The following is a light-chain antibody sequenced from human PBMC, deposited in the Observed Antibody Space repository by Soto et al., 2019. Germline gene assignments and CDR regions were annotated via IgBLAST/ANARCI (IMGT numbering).Light chain of an antibody. Sequence: EIVMTQSPATLSVSPGERATLSCRASQSVSSLLAWYQQKPGQAPRLLIYRASTRATGIPARFSGSGSGTEFTLTISSLQSEDFAVYYCLQFNSWPLTFGGGTRVEIK. V-gene: IGKV3-15*01. J-gene: IGKJ4*01. CDR2: RAS. CDR1: QSVSSL. CDR3: LQFNSWPLT.